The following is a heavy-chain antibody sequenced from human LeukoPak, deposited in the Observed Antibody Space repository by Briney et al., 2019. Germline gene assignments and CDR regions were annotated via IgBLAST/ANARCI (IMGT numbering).Heavy chain of an antibody. CDR2: IYHSGST. CDR1: GYSISSGYY. J-gene: IGHJ3*02. CDR3: AKAEYYDSSGSHAFDI. Sequence: PSETLSLTCTVSGYSISSGYYWGWIRQPPGKGLEWIGSIYHSGSTYYNPSLKSRVTISVDTSKNQFSLKLSSVTAADTAVYYCAKAEYYDSSGSHAFDIWGQGTMVTVSS. V-gene: IGHV4-38-2*02. D-gene: IGHD3-22*01.